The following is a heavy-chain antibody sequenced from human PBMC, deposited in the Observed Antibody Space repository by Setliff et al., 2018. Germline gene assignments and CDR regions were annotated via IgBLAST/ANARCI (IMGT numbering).Heavy chain of an antibody. V-gene: IGHV5-51*01. CDR1: GYSFTSYW. J-gene: IGHJ4*02. CDR2: IYPGDSDT. Sequence: GESLKISCKGSGYSFTSYWIGWVRQMPGKGLEWMGIIYPGDSDTNYSPSFQGHVTISADKSISTAYLQWSSLKASDTAMYYCARLTMTTVTDNVDYWGQGTLVTVSS. D-gene: IGHD4-17*01. CDR3: ARLTMTTVTDNVDY.